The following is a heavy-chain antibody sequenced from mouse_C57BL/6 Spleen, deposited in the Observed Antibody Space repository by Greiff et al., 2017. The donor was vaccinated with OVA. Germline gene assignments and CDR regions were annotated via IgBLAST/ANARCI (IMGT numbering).Heavy chain of an antibody. CDR3: ERDEDRNGYYGRVWFAY. CDR1: GYTFTEYT. V-gene: IGHV1-62-2*01. D-gene: IGHD2-3*01. J-gene: IGHJ3*01. Sequence: VQLQQSGAELVKPGASVKLSCKASGYTFTEYTIHWVKQRSGQGLEWIGWFYPGSGGIKYNEKFKDKATVTADKSSSTVYMELSRLTSEDSAVYFCERDEDRNGYYGRVWFAYWGQGTLVTVSA. CDR2: FYPGSGGI.